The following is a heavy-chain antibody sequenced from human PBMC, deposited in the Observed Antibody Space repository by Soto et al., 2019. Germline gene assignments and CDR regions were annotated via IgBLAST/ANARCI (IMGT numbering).Heavy chain of an antibody. J-gene: IGHJ3*02. Sequence: QVQLQESCPGLVKPSETLSLTCTVSGGAISAFYWNWVRQSAGKGLECMGRIYASGYTIYNPSLESRVTMSVDTSKHHFSLRLNSVTAADTAVYFCSRIPSPSTICTFDIWGQWTMVTVSS. CDR1: GGAISAFY. CDR2: IYASGYT. D-gene: IGHD3-10*02. V-gene: IGHV4-4*07. CDR3: SRIPSPSTICTFDI.